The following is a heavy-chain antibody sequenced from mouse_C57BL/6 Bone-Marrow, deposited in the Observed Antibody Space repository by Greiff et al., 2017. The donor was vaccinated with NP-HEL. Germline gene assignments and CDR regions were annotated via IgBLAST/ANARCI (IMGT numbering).Heavy chain of an antibody. D-gene: IGHD2-4*01. V-gene: IGHV1-55*01. J-gene: IGHJ3*01. CDR3: ARLIYYDYDGFAY. CDR2: IYPGSGST. CDR1: GYTFTSYW. Sequence: QVQLQQPGAELVKPGASVKMSCKASGYTFTSYWITWVKQRPGQGLAWVGDIYPGSGSTNYNEKFKSKATLTVDTSSSTAYMQLSSLTSEDSAVYYCARLIYYDYDGFAYWGQGTLVTVSA.